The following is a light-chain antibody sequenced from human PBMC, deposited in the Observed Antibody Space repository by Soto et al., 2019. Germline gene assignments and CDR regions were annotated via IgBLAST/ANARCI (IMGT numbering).Light chain of an antibody. Sequence: DIQRTKSPSSLSASVGAIVTITCRASQGISNDLGWYQQKPGKAPKRLIYAASSLQSGVPSRFSGSGSGTEFTLTISSLQPEDFATYYCLQHNSYPITFGQGTRLEIK. CDR2: AAS. CDR3: LQHNSYPIT. J-gene: IGKJ5*01. CDR1: QGISND. V-gene: IGKV1-17*01.